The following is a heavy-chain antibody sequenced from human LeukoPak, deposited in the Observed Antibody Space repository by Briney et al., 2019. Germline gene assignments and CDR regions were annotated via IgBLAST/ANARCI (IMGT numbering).Heavy chain of an antibody. V-gene: IGHV1-69*01. Sequence: SVKVSCKASGGTFSSYAISWVRQVPGQGLEWMGGIIPIFGTANYAQKFQGRVTITADESTSTAYMELSSLRSEDTAVYYCARLSGDILTGYQVPMWFDPWGQGTLVTVSS. J-gene: IGHJ5*02. CDR2: IIPIFGTA. CDR1: GGTFSSYA. CDR3: ARLSGDILTGYQVPMWFDP. D-gene: IGHD3-9*01.